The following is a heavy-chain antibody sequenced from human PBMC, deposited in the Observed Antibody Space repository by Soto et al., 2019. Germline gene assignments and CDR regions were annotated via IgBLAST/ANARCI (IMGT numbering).Heavy chain of an antibody. CDR1: GYTFTSYG. CDR2: ISAYNGNT. D-gene: IGHD6-13*01. J-gene: IGHJ4*02. Sequence: ASVKVSCKASGYTFTSYGISWVRQAPGQGLEWVGWISAYNGNTNYAQKLQGRVTMTTDTSTSTAYMELRSLRSDDTAVYYCARYSSSWYVKVSDYWGQGTLVTVSS. V-gene: IGHV1-18*01. CDR3: ARYSSSWYVKVSDY.